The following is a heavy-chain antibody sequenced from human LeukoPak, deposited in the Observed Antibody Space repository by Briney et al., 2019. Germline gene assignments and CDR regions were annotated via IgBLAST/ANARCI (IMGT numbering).Heavy chain of an antibody. CDR3: ARAGTVVYYFDY. J-gene: IGHJ4*02. CDR1: GFSFSSYV. V-gene: IGHV3-7*01. D-gene: IGHD4-23*01. CDR2: IKQDGSEK. Sequence: GGSLRLSCAASGFSFSSYVMSWVRQAPGKGLEWVANIKQDGSEKYYVDSVKGRFTISRDNAENSLYLQMNSLRAEDTAVYYCARAGTVVYYFDYWGQGTLVTVSS.